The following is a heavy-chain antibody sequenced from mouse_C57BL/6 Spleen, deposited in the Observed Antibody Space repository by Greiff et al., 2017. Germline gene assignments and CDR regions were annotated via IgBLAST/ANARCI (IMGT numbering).Heavy chain of an antibody. D-gene: IGHD2-4*01. CDR1: GYTFTSYW. V-gene: IGHV1-5*01. CDR3: TSGGLYYDYDRSPGDY. Sequence: EVKLVESGTVLARPGASVKMSCKTSGYTFTSYWMHWVKQRPGQGLEWIGAIYPGNSDTSYNQKFKGKAKLTAVTSASTAYMELSSLTNEDSAVYYCTSGGLYYDYDRSPGDYWGQGTTLTVSS. J-gene: IGHJ2*01. CDR2: IYPGNSDT.